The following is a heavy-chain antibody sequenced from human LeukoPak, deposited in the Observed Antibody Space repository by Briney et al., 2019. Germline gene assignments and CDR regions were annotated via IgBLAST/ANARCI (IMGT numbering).Heavy chain of an antibody. CDR2: IYYSGST. D-gene: IGHD1-26*01. CDR1: GGSISSSSYY. Sequence: SSETLSLTCTVSGGSISSSSYYWGWIRQPPGKGLEWIGSIYYSGSTYYNPSLKSRVTISVDTSKNQFSLKLNSVAAADTAVYYCARLSVGTIYFDYWGQGTLVTVSS. V-gene: IGHV4-39*01. J-gene: IGHJ4*02. CDR3: ARLSVGTIYFDY.